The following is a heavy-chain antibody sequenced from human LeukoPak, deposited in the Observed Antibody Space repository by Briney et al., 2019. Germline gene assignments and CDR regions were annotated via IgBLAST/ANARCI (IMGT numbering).Heavy chain of an antibody. J-gene: IGHJ5*02. CDR2: IYTSGST. CDR3: ARDLMVRGVSWFDP. D-gene: IGHD3-10*01. Sequence: SETLSLTCTVSGGSISSYYWSWIRQPAGKGLEWIGRIYTSGSTNYNPSLKSRVTMSVDTSKNQFSLKLSSVTAADTAVYYCARDLMVRGVSWFDPWGQGTLVTVSS. CDR1: GGSISSYY. V-gene: IGHV4-4*07.